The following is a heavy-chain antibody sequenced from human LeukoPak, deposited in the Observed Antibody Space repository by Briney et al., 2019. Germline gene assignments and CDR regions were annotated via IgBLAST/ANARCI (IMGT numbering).Heavy chain of an antibody. CDR3: ARLGAIQYYYYYIDV. CDR1: GGSFSGYY. Sequence: SETLSLTCAVYGGSFSGYYWSWVRQPAGKGLEWIGRIYTSESTNYNPSLKSRVTMSVDTSKKQLSLKLSSVTAADTAVYYCARLGAIQYYYYYIDVWGKGTTVTVSS. V-gene: IGHV4-59*10. CDR2: IYTSEST. J-gene: IGHJ6*03. D-gene: IGHD2-2*02.